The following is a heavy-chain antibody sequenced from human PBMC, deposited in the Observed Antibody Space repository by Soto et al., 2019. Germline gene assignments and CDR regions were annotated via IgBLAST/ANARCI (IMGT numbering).Heavy chain of an antibody. D-gene: IGHD1-26*01. CDR2: VYYTGTT. V-gene: IGHV4-59*01. CDR3: ARDFAGRGPFDP. Sequence: ASETLSLTCSVSNVSIKSSYWNWIRQPPGKGLEWIGFVYYTGTTKYNPSLKSRVTISVDTSKNEFSLKLTSVTTADTAFYFCARDFAGRGPFDPWGQGTLVTVSS. J-gene: IGHJ5*01. CDR1: NVSIKSSY.